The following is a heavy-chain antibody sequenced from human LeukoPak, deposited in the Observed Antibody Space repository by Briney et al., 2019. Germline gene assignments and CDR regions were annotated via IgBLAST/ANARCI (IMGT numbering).Heavy chain of an antibody. V-gene: IGHV3-48*01. Sequence: QPGGSLRLSCAASGFTFSSYSMNWVRQAPGKGLEWVSYISSSSSTIYYADSVKGRFTISRDNAKNSLYLQMNSLRAEDTAVYYCARVFRTVTTAMDVWGKGTTVTVSS. CDR1: GFTFSSYS. D-gene: IGHD4-17*01. CDR3: ARVFRTVTTAMDV. CDR2: ISSSSSTI. J-gene: IGHJ6*03.